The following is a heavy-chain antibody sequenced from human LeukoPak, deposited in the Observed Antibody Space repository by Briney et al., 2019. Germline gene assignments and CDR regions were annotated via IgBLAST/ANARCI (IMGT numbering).Heavy chain of an antibody. CDR2: IFPGDFDT. V-gene: IGHV5-51*01. CDR3: ARRHLSGGDPFYFDY. J-gene: IGHJ4*02. Sequence: GESLKISCKGFGYTFTYYWIGWVRQMPGKGLEWMGIIFPGDFDTRYSPSFQGQVTISADKSIGTAYLQLSSLKASDSAMYYCARRHLSGGDPFYFDYWGQGTLVTVSS. CDR1: GYTFTYYW. D-gene: IGHD2-21*01.